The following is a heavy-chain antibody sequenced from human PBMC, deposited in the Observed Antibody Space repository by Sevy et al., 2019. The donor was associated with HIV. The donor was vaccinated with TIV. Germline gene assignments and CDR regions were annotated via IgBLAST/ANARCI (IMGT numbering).Heavy chain of an antibody. CDR1: GFTFSSYS. V-gene: IGHV3-7*03. D-gene: IGHD2-15*01. CDR3: ARGRYCSGGSCYFDY. J-gene: IGHJ4*02. Sequence: GGSLRLSCAASGFTFSSYSMNWVRQAPGKGLDWVANIKHDGSEKYYVDSVKGRFTISRDNAKNSLSLQMNSLRIEDTALYFCARGRYCSGGSCYFDYWGQGTLVTVSS. CDR2: IKHDGSEK.